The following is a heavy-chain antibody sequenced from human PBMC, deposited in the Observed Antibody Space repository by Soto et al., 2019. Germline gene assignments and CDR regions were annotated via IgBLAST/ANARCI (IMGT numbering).Heavy chain of an antibody. CDR2: IDWDDDK. V-gene: IGHV2-70*01. J-gene: IGHJ6*02. CDR1: GFSLRTSGMC. Sequence: SGPTLVNPTQTLTLTCTFSGFSLRTSGMCVSWIRQPPGKALEWLALIDWDDDKYYSTSLKTRLTISKDTSKNQVVLTMTNMDPVDTATYYCSRTLYYYDSSGYAHYVMDVWGQGTTVTVSS. D-gene: IGHD3-22*01. CDR3: SRTLYYYDSSGYAHYVMDV.